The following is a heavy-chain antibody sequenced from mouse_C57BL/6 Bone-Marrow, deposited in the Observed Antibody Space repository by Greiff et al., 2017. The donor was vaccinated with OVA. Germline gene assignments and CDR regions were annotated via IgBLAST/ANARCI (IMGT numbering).Heavy chain of an antibody. CDR2: ISPGSGST. CDR1: GYTFTSFW. J-gene: IGHJ1*03. V-gene: IGHV1-55*01. CDR3: ARRYYGSSWYFDV. D-gene: IGHD1-1*01. Sequence: VQLQQPGAELVKPGASVKMSCKASGYTFTSFWITWVKQRPGQGLEWIGDISPGSGSTNSNEKFKSKGTLTVDTDSSTAYLQLSSLTSEDSAVYYCARRYYGSSWYFDVWGTGTTVTVSS.